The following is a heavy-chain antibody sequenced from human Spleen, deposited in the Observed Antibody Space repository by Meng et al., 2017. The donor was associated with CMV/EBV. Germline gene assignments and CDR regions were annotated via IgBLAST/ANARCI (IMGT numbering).Heavy chain of an antibody. J-gene: IGHJ6*02. D-gene: IGHD3/OR15-3a*01. V-gene: IGHV4-34*01. Sequence: SETLSLTCAVYGGSFSGYYWSWIRQPPGKGLEWIGEINHIGSTNYNPSLKSRVTISVDTSKNQFSLKLSSVTAADTAVYYCARAGLYYYYGMDVWGQGTTVTVSS. CDR1: GGSFSGYY. CDR2: INHIGST. CDR3: ARAGLYYYYGMDV.